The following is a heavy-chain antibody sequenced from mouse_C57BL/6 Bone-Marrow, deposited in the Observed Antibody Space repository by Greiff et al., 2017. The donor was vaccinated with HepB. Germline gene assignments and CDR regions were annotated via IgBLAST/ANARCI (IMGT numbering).Heavy chain of an antibody. Sequence: QVQLQQSGAELARPGASVKLSCKASGYTFTSYGISWVKQRTGQGLEWIGEIYPRSGNTYYNEKFKGKATLTADKSSSTAYMDLRSLTSEDSAVYFCAPKGYYYGSSYDFDYWGQGTTLTVSS. CDR3: APKGYYYGSSYDFDY. CDR2: IYPRSGNT. CDR1: GYTFTSYG. V-gene: IGHV1-81*01. D-gene: IGHD1-1*01. J-gene: IGHJ2*01.